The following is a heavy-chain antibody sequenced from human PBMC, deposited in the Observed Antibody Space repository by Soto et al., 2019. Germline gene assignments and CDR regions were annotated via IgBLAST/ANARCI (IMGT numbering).Heavy chain of an antibody. J-gene: IGHJ3*02. CDR3: ARGYCSGGSCYSYFDAFDI. V-gene: IGHV1-8*01. D-gene: IGHD2-15*01. CDR1: GYTFTSYD. CDR2: MNPNSGNT. Sequence: ASVKVSCKASGYTFTSYDINWVRQATGQGLEWMGWMNPNSGNTGYAQKFQGRVTMTRNTSISTAYMGLSSLRSEDTAVYYCARGYCSGGSCYSYFDAFDIWGQGTMVTVSS.